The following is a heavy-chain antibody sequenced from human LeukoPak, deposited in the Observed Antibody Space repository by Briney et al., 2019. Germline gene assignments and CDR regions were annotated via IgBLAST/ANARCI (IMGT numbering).Heavy chain of an antibody. CDR3: ARDVVVVPAAIRPDAFDI. CDR2: INPNSGGT. D-gene: IGHD2-2*02. CDR1: GYTFTGYY. J-gene: IGHJ3*02. Sequence: ASVKVSCKASGYTFTGYYMHWVRQAPGQGLEWMGWINPNSGGTNYAQKFQGRVTMTRDTSISTAYMELSRLRSDDTAVYYCARDVVVVPAAIRPDAFDIWGQGTMVTVSS. V-gene: IGHV1-2*02.